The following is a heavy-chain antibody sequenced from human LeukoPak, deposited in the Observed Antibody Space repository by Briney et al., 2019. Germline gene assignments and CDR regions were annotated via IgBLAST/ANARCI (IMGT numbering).Heavy chain of an antibody. J-gene: IGHJ5*02. Sequence: SVKVSCKASGGTFSSYAISWVRQAPGQGLEWMGGIIPIFGTANYAQKFQGRVTITADESTSTAYMELSSLRSEDTAVYYCARDAHYGDYSGEGYNWFDPWGRGTLVTVSS. CDR3: ARDAHYGDYSGEGYNWFDP. V-gene: IGHV1-69*13. CDR2: IIPIFGTA. D-gene: IGHD4-17*01. CDR1: GGTFSSYA.